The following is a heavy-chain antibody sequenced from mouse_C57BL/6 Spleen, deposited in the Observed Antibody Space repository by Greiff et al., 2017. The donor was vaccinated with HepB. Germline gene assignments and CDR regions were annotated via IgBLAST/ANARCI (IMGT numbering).Heavy chain of an antibody. Sequence: VQLQQPGAELVKPGASVKMSCKASGYTFTSYWITWVKQRPGQGLEWIGDIYPGSGSTNYNEKFKSKATLTVDTPSSTAYMQLSSLTSEDSAVYYSAGRGGYGYWREGTGRTVSS. CDR1: GYTFTSYW. D-gene: IGHD2-14*01. CDR2: IYPGSGST. V-gene: IGHV1-55*01. CDR3: AGRGGYGY. J-gene: IGHJ2*03.